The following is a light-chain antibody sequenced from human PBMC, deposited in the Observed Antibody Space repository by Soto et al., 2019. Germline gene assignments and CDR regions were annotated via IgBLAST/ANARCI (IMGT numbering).Light chain of an antibody. CDR2: RNY. CDR3: AAWDDSLSGVV. J-gene: IGLJ2*01. V-gene: IGLV1-47*01. CDR1: SSNIGSSS. Sequence: QSVLTQPPSASGTPGQRVTISCSGSSSNIGSSSVSWYQQLPGTAPKLLVYRNYQRPSGVPDRFSGSKSGTSASLAISGLRSEDEADYYCAAWDDSLSGVVFGGGTQLTVL.